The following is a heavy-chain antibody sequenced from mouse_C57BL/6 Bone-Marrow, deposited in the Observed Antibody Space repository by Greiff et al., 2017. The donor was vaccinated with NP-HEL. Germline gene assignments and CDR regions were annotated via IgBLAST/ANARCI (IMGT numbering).Heavy chain of an antibody. Sequence: VQLQQSGPELVKPGASVKISCKASGYAFSSSWMNWVKQRPGKGLEWIGRIYPGDGDTNYNGKFTGKATLTADKSSSTAYMQRSSLTSEDSAVYCCARWNGNYAMDYWGQGTSVTVSS. V-gene: IGHV1-82*01. CDR3: ARWNGNYAMDY. J-gene: IGHJ4*01. D-gene: IGHD2-1*01. CDR1: GYAFSSSW. CDR2: IYPGDGDT.